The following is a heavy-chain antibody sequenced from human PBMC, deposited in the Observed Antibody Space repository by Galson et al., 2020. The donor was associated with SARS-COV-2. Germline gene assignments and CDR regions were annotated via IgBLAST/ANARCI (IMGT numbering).Heavy chain of an antibody. CDR1: GFTIRGYW. V-gene: IGHV3-7*01. J-gene: IGHJ4*02. CDR2: INRDGTQE. D-gene: IGHD1-1*01. Sequence: GGSLRLSCTASGFTIRGYWMTWVRKPPGRGLEWVAYINRDGTQEDYVDSARGRFTISRDNVESSVYPQMNSLRAEDTAVYYCARILPSGYYDHWGQGTLVTVSS. CDR3: ARILPSGYYDH.